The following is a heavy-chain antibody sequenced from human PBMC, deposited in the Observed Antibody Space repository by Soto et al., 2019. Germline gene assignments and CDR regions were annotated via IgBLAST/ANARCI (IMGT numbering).Heavy chain of an antibody. CDR1: GFSLSTSGMR. V-gene: IGHV2-70*04. Sequence: SCPTLVNPTQTLTLTCTFSGFSLSTSGMRVSWIRQPPGKALEWLARIDWDDDKFYSTSLKTKLTISKDTSKNQVVLTMTNMDPVDTATYYCALSSSGYALRSFDYWGQGTMVTVYS. CDR3: ALSSSGYALRSFDY. CDR2: IDWDDDK. D-gene: IGHD5-12*01. J-gene: IGHJ4*02.